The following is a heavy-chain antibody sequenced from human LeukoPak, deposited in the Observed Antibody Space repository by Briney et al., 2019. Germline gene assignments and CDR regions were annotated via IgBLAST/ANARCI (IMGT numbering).Heavy chain of an antibody. J-gene: IGHJ4*02. CDR2: IRYDGSNK. D-gene: IGHD3-10*01. CDR3: ASFVVFYGSGSYYFDY. Sequence: GGSLRLSCAASGFTFSSYGMHWVRQAPGKGLEWVAFIRYDGSNKYYADSVKGRFTISRDNSKNTLYLQMNSLRAEDTAVYYCASFVVFYGSGSYYFDYWGQGTLVTVSS. V-gene: IGHV3-30*02. CDR1: GFTFSSYG.